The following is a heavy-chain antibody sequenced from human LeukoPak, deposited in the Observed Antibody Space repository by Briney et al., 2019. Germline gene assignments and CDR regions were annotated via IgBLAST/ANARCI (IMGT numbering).Heavy chain of an antibody. CDR2: IFYSGDT. CDR3: ARHRPAMADFDS. CDR1: GGSISLYY. V-gene: IGHV4-59*08. J-gene: IGHJ4*02. D-gene: IGHD2-2*01. Sequence: SETLSLTCTVSGGSISLYYWSWIRHPPGEGLEWIGYIFYSGDTNSNPSLKSRLTRPVPTSRTQFSLNLDSVTAADTAVYYCARHRPAMADFDSWGQGYLVTVSS.